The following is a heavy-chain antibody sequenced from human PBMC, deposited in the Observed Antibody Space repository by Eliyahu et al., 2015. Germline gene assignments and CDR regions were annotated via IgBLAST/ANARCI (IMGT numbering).Heavy chain of an antibody. D-gene: IGHD2-8*01. CDR3: ARTLDEWWFDP. CDR2: IHTSGST. CDR1: GGSISSGSHY. Sequence: QVQLQESGPGLVKPSQTLSLTCSVXGGSISSGSHYWSWIRQPAGKGLEWIGHIHTSGSTNYNPSLKSRVTISVDTSKNQFSLKLSSVIVADTAVYYCARTLDEWWFDPWGQGTLVTVSS. V-gene: IGHV4-61*02. J-gene: IGHJ5*02.